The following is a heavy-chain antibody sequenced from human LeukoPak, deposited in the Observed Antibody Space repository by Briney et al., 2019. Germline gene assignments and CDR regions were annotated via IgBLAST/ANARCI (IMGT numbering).Heavy chain of an antibody. CDR3: ARHEAVAGSNFDC. CDR1: GGSINGYY. CDR2: IYFSGST. Sequence: PSETLSLTCTVSGGSINGYYWSWIRQPPGKGLEWIGYIYFSGSTNYNPSLKSRVTISIDTSKNQFSLKLSSVTAADTAVYYCARHEAVAGSNFDCWGQGTLVTVSS. D-gene: IGHD6-19*01. V-gene: IGHV4-59*08. J-gene: IGHJ4*02.